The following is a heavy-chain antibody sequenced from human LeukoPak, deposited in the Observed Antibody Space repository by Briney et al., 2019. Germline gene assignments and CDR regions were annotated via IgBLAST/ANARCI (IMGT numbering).Heavy chain of an antibody. D-gene: IGHD3-22*01. Sequence: GGSLRLSCAASGFSLSDHWMHWVRQVPGMGLVWVSRSDGGGGSTSYADSVKGRFSISRDNARNTLYLQMNNLRVDDMAIYYCARGPGSSGGACVGDYWGHGTLVTVSS. CDR2: SDGGGGST. J-gene: IGHJ4*01. V-gene: IGHV3-74*01. CDR1: GFSLSDHW. CDR3: ARGPGSSGGACVGDY.